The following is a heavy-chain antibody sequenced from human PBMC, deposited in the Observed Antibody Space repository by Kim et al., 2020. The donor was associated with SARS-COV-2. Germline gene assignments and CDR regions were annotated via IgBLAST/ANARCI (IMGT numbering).Heavy chain of an antibody. V-gene: IGHV1-8*01. Sequence: NPNSGNTGYAEKFQGRVTMTRNTSISTAYMELSSLRSEDTAVYYCASHGYWGQGTLVTVSS. CDR3: ASHGY. J-gene: IGHJ4*02. CDR2: NPNSGNT.